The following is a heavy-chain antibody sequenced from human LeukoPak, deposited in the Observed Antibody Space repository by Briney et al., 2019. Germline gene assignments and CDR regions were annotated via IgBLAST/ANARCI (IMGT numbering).Heavy chain of an antibody. Sequence: PGGSLRLSCAASGFTFSSYAMSWVRQAPGKGLEWIGEIYHSGSTNYNPSLKSRVTISVDKSKNQFSLKLSSVTAADTAVYYCASVDTAMGFDYWGQGTLVTVSS. J-gene: IGHJ4*02. D-gene: IGHD5-18*01. CDR1: GFTFSSYAM. CDR2: IYHSGST. CDR3: ASVDTAMGFDY. V-gene: IGHV4-4*02.